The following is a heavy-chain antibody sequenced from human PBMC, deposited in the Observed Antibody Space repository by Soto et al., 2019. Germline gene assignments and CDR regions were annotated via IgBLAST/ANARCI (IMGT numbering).Heavy chain of an antibody. J-gene: IGHJ6*02. Sequence: PGESLKISCKGSGYSFTSYWIGWVRQMPGKGLEWMGIIYPGDSDTRYSPSFQGQVTISADKSISTAYLQWSSLKASDTAMYYCARVQQLVQVYYYYGMDVWGQGTTVTVS. CDR3: ARVQQLVQVYYYYGMDV. CDR1: GYSFTSYW. V-gene: IGHV5-51*01. D-gene: IGHD6-13*01. CDR2: IYPGDSDT.